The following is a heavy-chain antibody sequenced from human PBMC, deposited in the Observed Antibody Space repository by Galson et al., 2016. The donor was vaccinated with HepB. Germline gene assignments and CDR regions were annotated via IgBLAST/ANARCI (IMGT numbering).Heavy chain of an antibody. CDR1: SGSSSGYS. CDR3: VREKQFGSGPFGMDV. J-gene: IGHJ6*01. D-gene: IGHD3-10*01. CDR2: VNHSGST. V-gene: IGHV4-34*01. Sequence: SETLSLTCTVYSGSSSGYSWSWIRQPPGKGLEWIGEVNHSGSTNYNPSLKSRVTVSVDTTKMHFSLNMRSVTAADTAVYYWVREKQFGSGPFGMDVWGQGTAVTVSS.